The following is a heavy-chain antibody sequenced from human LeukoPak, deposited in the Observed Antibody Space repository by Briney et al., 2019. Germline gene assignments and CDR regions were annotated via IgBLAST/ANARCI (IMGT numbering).Heavy chain of an antibody. Sequence: SETLSLTCTVSGGSISSLYWSWIRQPPGKGLEWIGYISDSGRTNYNSSLKSRVTISVDTSKNQFSLKLSSVTAADTAVYYCARHGVSSSWSYFDYWGQGTLVTVSS. V-gene: IGHV4-59*08. CDR3: ARHGVSSSWSYFDY. CDR2: ISDSGRT. D-gene: IGHD6-13*01. J-gene: IGHJ4*02. CDR1: GGSISSLY.